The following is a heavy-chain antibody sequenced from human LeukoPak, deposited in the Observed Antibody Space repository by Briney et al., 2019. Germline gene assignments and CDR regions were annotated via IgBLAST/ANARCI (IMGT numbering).Heavy chain of an antibody. CDR3: ARVARVDFGVVTYYYYYLDV. V-gene: IGHV4-61*05. CDR2: IYYSGST. Sequence: PETLSLTCTVSGGSISSISYYWGWVRQPPGKGLEWIGYIYYSGSTNYNPSLKSRVTISVDTSKNQFSLKLISVTAADTAVYYCARVARVDFGVVTYYYYYLDVWGIGTTVTVSS. D-gene: IGHD3-3*01. CDR1: GGSISSISYY. J-gene: IGHJ6*03.